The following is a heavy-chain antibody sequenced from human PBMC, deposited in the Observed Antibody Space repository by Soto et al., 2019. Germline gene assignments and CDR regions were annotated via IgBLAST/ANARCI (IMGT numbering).Heavy chain of an antibody. D-gene: IGHD2-2*03. CDR2: VNPNSGNT. CDR1: GYTFTSYD. Sequence: QVQLVQSGAEVKRPGASVKVSCKASGYTFTSYDFNWVRQAPGQGLEWMGWVNPNSGNTDYAQKFQGRVTMTRNTSIRTAYMELSSLRPEDTAVYYCARASYLDPAFDIWGQGTMVTVSS. J-gene: IGHJ3*02. CDR3: ARASYLDPAFDI. V-gene: IGHV1-8*01.